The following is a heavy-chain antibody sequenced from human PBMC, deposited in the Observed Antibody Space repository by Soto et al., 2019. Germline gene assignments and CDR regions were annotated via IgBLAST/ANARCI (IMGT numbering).Heavy chain of an antibody. CDR1: GFTFSSYW. V-gene: IGHV3-74*01. D-gene: IGHD3-22*01. CDR2: INSDGSST. J-gene: IGHJ4*02. CDR3: AREYYYDSSGHPTRDYFDY. Sequence: LRRSCAASGFTFSSYWMHWVRQAPGKGLVWVSRINSDGSSTSYADSVKGRFTISRDNAKNTLYLQMNSLRAEDTAVYYCAREYYYDSSGHPTRDYFDYWGQGTLVTVSS.